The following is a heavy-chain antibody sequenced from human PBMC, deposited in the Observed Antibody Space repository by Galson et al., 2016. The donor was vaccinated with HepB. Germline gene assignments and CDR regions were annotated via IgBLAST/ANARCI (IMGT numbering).Heavy chain of an antibody. CDR2: IYPGDSDT. V-gene: IGHV5-51*01. Sequence: QSGAEVKKPGESLKISCKGSGYSFSSYWIAWVRQMPGKGLELMGIIYPGDSDTRYSPSLQGQVTISADKSISTAFLQWSSLKASDTAMYYCSSLGLGYCTDGSCLIDYWGQGVLVTVSS. D-gene: IGHD2-15*01. CDR1: GYSFSSYW. J-gene: IGHJ4*02. CDR3: SSLGLGYCTDGSCLIDY.